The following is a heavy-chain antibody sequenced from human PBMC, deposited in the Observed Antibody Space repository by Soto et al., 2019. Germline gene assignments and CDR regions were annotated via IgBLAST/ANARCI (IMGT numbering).Heavy chain of an antibody. CDR1: GGTFSSYA. CDR3: ARSEEDGSGSYDTAAFDN. J-gene: IGHJ3*02. V-gene: IGHV1-69*13. D-gene: IGHD3-10*01. CDR2: IIPIFGTA. Sequence: SVKVSCKASGGTFSSYAISWVRQAPGQGLEWMGGIIPIFGTANYAQKFQGRVTITADESTSTAYMELSSLRSEDTAVYYCARSEEDGSGSYDTAAFDNWGQGKMV.